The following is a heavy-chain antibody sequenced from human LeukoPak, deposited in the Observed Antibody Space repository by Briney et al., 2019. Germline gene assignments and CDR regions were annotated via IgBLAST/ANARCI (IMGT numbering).Heavy chain of an antibody. J-gene: IGHJ4*02. CDR2: IYYSGST. CDR3: ARGGGSGSYYEFDY. V-gene: IGHV4-31*03. CDR1: GGSISSGGYY. D-gene: IGHD3-10*01. Sequence: PSQTLSLTCTVSGGSISSGGYYWSWIRQHPGKGLEWIGYIYYSGSTYYNPSLKSRVIISVDTSKNQFSLKLSSVTAADTAVYYCARGGGSGSYYEFDYWGQGTLVTVSS.